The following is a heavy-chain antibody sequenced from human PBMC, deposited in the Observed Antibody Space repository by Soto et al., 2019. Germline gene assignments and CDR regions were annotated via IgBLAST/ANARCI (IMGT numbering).Heavy chain of an antibody. J-gene: IGHJ6*02. D-gene: IGHD6-13*01. Sequence: GGSLRLSCAASGFTFSSYSMNWVRQAPGKGLEWVSYISSSSSTIYYADSVKGRFTISRDNAKNSLYLQMNSLRDEDTAVYYCARGQQLGGAYYYYGMDVWGQGTTVTVSS. CDR3: ARGQQLGGAYYYYGMDV. CDR1: GFTFSSYS. CDR2: ISSSSSTI. V-gene: IGHV3-48*02.